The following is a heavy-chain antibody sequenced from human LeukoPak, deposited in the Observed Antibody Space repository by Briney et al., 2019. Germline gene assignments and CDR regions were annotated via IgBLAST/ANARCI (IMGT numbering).Heavy chain of an antibody. CDR2: IYHSGST. D-gene: IGHD5-12*01. J-gene: IGHJ4*02. Sequence: NPSQTLSLTCAVSGGSISSGGYSWSWIRQPPGKGLEWIGYIYHSGSTNYNPSLKSRVTISVDTFKNQFSLKLSSVTAADTAVYYCARGPEMATNEAAALFDYWGQGTLVTVSS. CDR1: GGSISSGGYS. V-gene: IGHV4-30-2*01. CDR3: ARGPEMATNEAAALFDY.